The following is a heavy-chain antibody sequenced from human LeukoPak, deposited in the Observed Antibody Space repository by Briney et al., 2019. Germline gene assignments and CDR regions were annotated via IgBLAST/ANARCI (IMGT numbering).Heavy chain of an antibody. CDR1: GYTFSSYV. Sequence: GGSVNASCKVSGYTFSSYVISWGRQATGQGLDWFGWISVYNGNTNYAQKLQGRVTMTTDTSTSTAYMELRSLRSDDTAVYYCARLSGYDEYPDYWGQGALVTVSS. J-gene: IGHJ4*02. CDR3: ARLSGYDEYPDY. V-gene: IGHV1-18*01. CDR2: ISVYNGNT. D-gene: IGHD6-13*01.